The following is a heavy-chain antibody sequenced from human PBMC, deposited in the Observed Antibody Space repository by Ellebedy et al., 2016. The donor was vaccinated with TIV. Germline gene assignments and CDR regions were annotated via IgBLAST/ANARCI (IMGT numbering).Heavy chain of an antibody. V-gene: IGHV4-39*07. CDR1: GGSISSSSYY. D-gene: IGHD3-10*01. CDR2: IHYSGTT. Sequence: MPSETLSLTCTVSGGSISSSSYYWGWIRQPPGKGLEWIGSIHYSGTTSYNPSLKSRVTISVDTSKNQFSLKLSSVTAADTAVYYCARDNKVRGVIYYYYMDVWGKGTTVTVSS. CDR3: ARDNKVRGVIYYYYMDV. J-gene: IGHJ6*03.